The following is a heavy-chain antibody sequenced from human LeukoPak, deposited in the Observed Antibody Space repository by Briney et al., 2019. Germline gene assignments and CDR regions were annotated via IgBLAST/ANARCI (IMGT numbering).Heavy chain of an antibody. CDR1: GFTVSSNY. V-gene: IGHV3-53*01. CDR2: IYSGGST. J-gene: IGHJ3*02. CDR3: AGGVEMATMELVYAFDI. D-gene: IGHD5-24*01. Sequence: PGGSLRLSCAASGFTVSSNYMSWVRQAPGKGLEWVSVIYSGGSTYYADSVKGRFTISRDNSKNTLYLQMNSLRAEDTAVYYCAGGVEMATMELVYAFDIWGQGTMVTVSS.